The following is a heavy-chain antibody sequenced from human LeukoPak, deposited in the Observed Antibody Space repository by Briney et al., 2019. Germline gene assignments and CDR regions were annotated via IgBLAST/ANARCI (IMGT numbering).Heavy chain of an antibody. Sequence: GGSLRLSCAASGFTFSSYWMHWVRQAPGKGLVWVSRINSDGSSTSYADSVKGRFTISRDNAKNTLYLQMNSLRAEDTAVYYCARVGANYDSSGYCSLWGQGTLVTVSS. D-gene: IGHD3-22*01. CDR1: GFTFSSYW. CDR3: ARVGANYDSSGYCSL. CDR2: INSDGSST. V-gene: IGHV3-74*01. J-gene: IGHJ4*02.